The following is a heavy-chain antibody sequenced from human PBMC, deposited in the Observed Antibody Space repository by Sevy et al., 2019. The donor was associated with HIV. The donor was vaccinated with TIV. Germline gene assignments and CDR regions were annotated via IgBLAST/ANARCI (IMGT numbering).Heavy chain of an antibody. CDR1: GYSISSGYY. CDR3: ARDVGDFDWLNPFDY. Sequence: SKTLSLTCNVSGYSISSGYYWGWIRQPPGKGLEWIGNINHSGNTFYKPSLKSRITISVDTSKNQFSLKLSSVTAADTAVYYCARDVGDFDWLNPFDYWCQGALVTVSS. CDR2: INHSGNT. J-gene: IGHJ4*02. D-gene: IGHD3-9*01. V-gene: IGHV4-38-2*02.